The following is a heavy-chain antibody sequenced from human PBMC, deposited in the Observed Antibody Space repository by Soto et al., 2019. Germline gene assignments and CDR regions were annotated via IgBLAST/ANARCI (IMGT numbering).Heavy chain of an antibody. CDR2: ISYDGSNK. J-gene: IGHJ4*02. CDR3: AKRDGDYVGALDY. Sequence: QVQLVESGGGVVQPGRSLRLSCAASGFTFSSYGMHWVRQAPGKGLEWVAVISYDGSNKYYADSVKGRFTISRDNSKSTLYLQMNSLRAEDTAVYYCAKRDGDYVGALDYWGQGTLVTVSS. D-gene: IGHD4-17*01. V-gene: IGHV3-30*18. CDR1: GFTFSSYG.